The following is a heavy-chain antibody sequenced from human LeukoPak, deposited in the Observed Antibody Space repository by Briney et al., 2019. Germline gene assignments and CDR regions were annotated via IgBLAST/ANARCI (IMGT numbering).Heavy chain of an antibody. CDR1: GGSISSGGYS. CDR3: ARVPKDDAFDI. J-gene: IGHJ3*02. CDR2: IYHSGST. Sequence: KASETLSLTCSVSGGSISSGGYSWSWIRQPPGKGLEWIGYIYHSGSTYYNPSLKSRVTISVDRSKNQFSLKLSSVTAADTAVYYCARVPKDDAFDIWGQGTMVTVSS. V-gene: IGHV4-30-2*01.